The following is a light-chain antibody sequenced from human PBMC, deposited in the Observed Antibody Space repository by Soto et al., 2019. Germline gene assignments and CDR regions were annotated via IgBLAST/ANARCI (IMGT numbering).Light chain of an antibody. CDR1: QSVSSNF. CDR2: GAS. J-gene: IGKJ1*01. V-gene: IGKV3-20*01. Sequence: EIVLTQSPGTLSLSPGDRATLSCRASQSVSSNFLAWYQQKPGQAPRLLIYGASIRATGIPDRFSGSGSGTDFTLTSRRLEPEDFAMYFCHQYGSSPRTFGKGTKVEL. CDR3: HQYGSSPRT.